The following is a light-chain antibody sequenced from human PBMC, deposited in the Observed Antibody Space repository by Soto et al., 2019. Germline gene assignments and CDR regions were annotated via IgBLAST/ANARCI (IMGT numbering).Light chain of an antibody. Sequence: QAVVTQEPSLTVSPGGTVTLTCGSSTGAVTSGHYPYWFQQKPGQAPRTLIYDTNNKHSWAPARFSGSLLGGKAALTLSGAQPEDEAEYYFLLSYSGAPRVFGGGTKLTVL. CDR3: LLSYSGAPRV. V-gene: IGLV7-46*01. J-gene: IGLJ3*02. CDR1: TGAVTSGHY. CDR2: DTN.